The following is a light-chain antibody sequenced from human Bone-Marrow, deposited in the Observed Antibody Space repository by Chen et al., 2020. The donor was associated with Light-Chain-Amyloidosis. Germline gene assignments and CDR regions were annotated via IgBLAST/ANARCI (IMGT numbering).Light chain of an antibody. CDR1: QSVASDY. V-gene: IGKV3-20*01. Sequence: ILLTQSPGTLSLSPGERATLSCRASQSVASDYVAWYQQKPGQAPRLLIYDASSRAPGIPDRFSGSESGIGFTLTISRVEPEDFAVYYCQQYGSSPVTFGQGTKVEIK. J-gene: IGKJ1*01. CDR3: QQYGSSPVT. CDR2: DAS.